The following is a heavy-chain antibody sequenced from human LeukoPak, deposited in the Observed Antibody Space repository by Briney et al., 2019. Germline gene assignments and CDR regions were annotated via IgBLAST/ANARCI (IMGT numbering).Heavy chain of an antibody. V-gene: IGHV3-23*01. D-gene: IGHD4-17*01. CDR3: AKNQYGEAFDI. Sequence: GGSLRLSCAASGFTFRSYSMNWVRQAPGKGLEWVSAISGSGSATYYADSVKGRFTISRDNSKNTLYLQMNSLRAEDTAVYYCAKNQYGEAFDIWGPGTMVTVSS. CDR2: ISGSGSAT. J-gene: IGHJ3*02. CDR1: GFTFRSYS.